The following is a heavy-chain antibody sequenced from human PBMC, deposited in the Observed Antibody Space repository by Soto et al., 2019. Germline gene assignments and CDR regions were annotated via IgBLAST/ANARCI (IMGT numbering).Heavy chain of an antibody. CDR1: GFTFTSYW. D-gene: IGHD3-10*01. Sequence: EVQLVESGGGLVQPGGSLRLSCAASGFTFTSYWMSWVRQAPGKGLEWVANIKQDGSSKYYVDSVKGRFTVSRDNAKYSIYLQMYSRGDDDPAVYRFASVRFITLERDFDSWGQGTLVMVSS. V-gene: IGHV3-7*05. CDR2: IKQDGSSK. J-gene: IGHJ4*02. CDR3: ASVRFITLERDFDS.